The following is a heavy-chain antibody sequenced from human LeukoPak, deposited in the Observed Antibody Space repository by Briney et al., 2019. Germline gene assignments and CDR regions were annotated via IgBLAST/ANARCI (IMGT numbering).Heavy chain of an antibody. CDR2: ISYDGSNK. V-gene: IGHV3-30-3*01. D-gene: IGHD4-17*01. J-gene: IGHJ4*02. Sequence: GGSLRLSCAASGFTFSSYAMHWVRQAPGKGLEWVAVISYDGSNKYYADSVKGRFTISRDNSKNTLYLQMNSLRAEDTAVYYCARDRNDYEYYFDYWGQGTLVTVSS. CDR1: GFTFSSYA. CDR3: ARDRNDYEYYFDY.